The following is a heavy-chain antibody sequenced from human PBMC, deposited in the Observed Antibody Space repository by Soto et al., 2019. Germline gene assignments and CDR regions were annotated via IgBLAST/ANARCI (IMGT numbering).Heavy chain of an antibody. J-gene: IGHJ4*02. CDR3: AHAYGGRSLY. D-gene: IGHD1-26*01. Sequence: QITLKESGPTLVKPTQTLTLTCTFSGFSLSTSRVGVGWIRQPPGKALEWLAVIYWDDAKTYRPSLKCRLTITKDTSKNQVALTMTNMDPVDTATYYCAHAYGGRSLYWGQGTLVTVSS. CDR2: IYWDDAK. CDR1: GFSLSTSRVG. V-gene: IGHV2-5*02.